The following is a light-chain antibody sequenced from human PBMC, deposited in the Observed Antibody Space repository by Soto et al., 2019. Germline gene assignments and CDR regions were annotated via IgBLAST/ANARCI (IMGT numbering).Light chain of an antibody. V-gene: IGLV2-14*01. CDR1: SSDIGGYKY. Sequence: QSALTQPASVSGSPGQSITISCTGTSSDIGGYKYVSWYQQHPGIAHKLMIYEVSNRPSGVSNLFSGSKSGNSDTLTISGLQAKDEADYYGCSYTRMSTLVFGGGTKLTGL. J-gene: IGLJ2*01. CDR2: EVS. CDR3: CSYTRMSTLV.